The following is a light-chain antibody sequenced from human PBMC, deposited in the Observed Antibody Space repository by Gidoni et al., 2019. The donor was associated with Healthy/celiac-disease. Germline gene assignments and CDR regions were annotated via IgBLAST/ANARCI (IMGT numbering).Light chain of an antibody. CDR1: QSISSW. CDR3: PQYNSYSPYT. CDR2: KAS. Sequence: DIQMTQSPSTLSVSVRARVTITCRASQSISSWLAWYQQKPGKAPKLLFYKASSLESGLPSRFSGIASGPEFTLPIRSLQPDDFATYCFPQYNSYSPYTFGQGTKLEIK. J-gene: IGKJ2*01. V-gene: IGKV1-5*03.